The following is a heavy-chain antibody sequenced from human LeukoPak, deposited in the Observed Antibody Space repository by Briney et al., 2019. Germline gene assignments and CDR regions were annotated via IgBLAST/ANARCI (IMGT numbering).Heavy chain of an antibody. CDR1: GFTFNSYA. V-gene: IGHV3-7*03. CDR3: ATPLDYFDMSDSHQGGD. J-gene: IGHJ4*02. D-gene: IGHD3-22*01. CDR2: IKHDGSEK. Sequence: GGSLRLSCAASGFTFNSYAIHWVRQAPGKGLEWVANIKHDGSEKNYVDSVKGRFTISRDNAKNSLYLQMNSLRAEDTAVYYCATPLDYFDMSDSHQGGDWGQGTLVTVSS.